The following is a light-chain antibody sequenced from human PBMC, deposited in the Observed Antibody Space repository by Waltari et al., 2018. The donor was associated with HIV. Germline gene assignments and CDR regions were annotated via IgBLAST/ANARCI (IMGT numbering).Light chain of an antibody. CDR1: TLGENY. CDR2: ADT. J-gene: IGLJ3*02. V-gene: IGLV3-1*01. Sequence: SYEVTQPPSLSVSPGQTASIPCPGHTLGENYACWYQQKPGQAPIPVIYADTKRPPGIPERFSASNSGNTATLTITGTQAMDEADYYCQAWDSTTRVFGGGTKLTVL. CDR3: QAWDSTTRV.